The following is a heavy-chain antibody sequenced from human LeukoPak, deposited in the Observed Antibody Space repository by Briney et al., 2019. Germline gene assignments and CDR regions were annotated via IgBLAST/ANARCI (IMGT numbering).Heavy chain of an antibody. J-gene: IGHJ4*02. Sequence: PSETLSLTCTVSGYSISSGYYWGWIRPPPGKGLEWIGSIYHSGSTYYNPSLKSRVTISVDTSKNQFSLKLSSVTAADTAVYYCARDHDSNYSFDYWGQGTLVTVSS. CDR2: IYHSGST. D-gene: IGHD4-11*01. V-gene: IGHV4-38-2*02. CDR1: GYSISSGYY. CDR3: ARDHDSNYSFDY.